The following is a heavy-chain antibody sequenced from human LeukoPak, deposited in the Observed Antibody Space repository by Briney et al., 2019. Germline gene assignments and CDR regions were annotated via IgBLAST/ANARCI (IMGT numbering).Heavy chain of an antibody. V-gene: IGHV4-59*01. CDR2: IYYSGIT. D-gene: IGHD1-14*01. Sequence: PSETLSLTCTVSGGSINSYYWSWIRQPPGKGLEWIGYIYYSGITNYNPSLKSRVTISVDMSKNQFSLKLTSVTAADTAVYYCARGSNRSYYWGQGALVTVSS. CDR1: GGSINSYY. J-gene: IGHJ4*02. CDR3: ARGSNRSYY.